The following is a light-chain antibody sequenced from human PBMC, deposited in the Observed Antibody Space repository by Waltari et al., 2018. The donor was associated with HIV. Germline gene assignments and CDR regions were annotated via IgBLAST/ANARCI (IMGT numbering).Light chain of an antibody. Sequence: QSVLTQPHSASGTPGQRVTISCSGRRSNIGSNYVYWYQQLPGTAPKLLIYRNNQRPSGVPDRFSGSKSGTSASLAISGLRSEDEADYYCAAWDDSLSGLVFGGGTKLTVL. J-gene: IGLJ2*01. CDR2: RNN. CDR1: RSNIGSNY. V-gene: IGLV1-47*01. CDR3: AAWDDSLSGLV.